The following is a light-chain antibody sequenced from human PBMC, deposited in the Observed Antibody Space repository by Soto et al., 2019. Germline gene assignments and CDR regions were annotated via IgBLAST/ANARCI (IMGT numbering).Light chain of an antibody. V-gene: IGKV3-20*01. Sequence: EIVLTQSPGTLSLARGERATLSCRASQSVSSSYLAWYQQKPGQAPRLLIYGASGRATGIPDRFSGSGSGTDFTLTISRLEPEDFAVYYCQQYGSSIFTFGPGTKVDIK. CDR2: GAS. CDR3: QQYGSSIFT. CDR1: QSVSSSY. J-gene: IGKJ3*01.